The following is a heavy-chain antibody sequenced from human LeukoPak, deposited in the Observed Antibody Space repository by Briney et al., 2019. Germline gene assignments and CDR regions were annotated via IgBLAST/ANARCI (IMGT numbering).Heavy chain of an antibody. CDR1: GYTFTDYY. CDR2: INPNSGAT. CDR3: AREGNGLLSKDFDY. Sequence: ASVKVSCKASGYTFTDYYIHWVQQAPGQGLEWIGWINPNSGATIYAQKFQGRVTMTRATSITTAYMELTKLTSDDTAVYYCAREGNGLLSKDFDYWGQGTLVTVSS. J-gene: IGHJ4*02. V-gene: IGHV1-2*02. D-gene: IGHD2/OR15-2a*01.